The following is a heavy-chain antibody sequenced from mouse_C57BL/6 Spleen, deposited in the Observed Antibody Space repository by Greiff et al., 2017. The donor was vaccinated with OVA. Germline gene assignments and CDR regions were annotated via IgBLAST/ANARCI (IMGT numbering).Heavy chain of an antibody. CDR3: ARIWLAMDY. D-gene: IGHD2-2*01. V-gene: IGHV5-4*01. J-gene: IGHJ4*01. CDR1: GFTFSSYA. Sequence: EVQVVESGGGLVKPGGSLKLSCAASGFTFSSYAMSWVRQTPEKRLEWVATISDGGSYTYYPDNVKGRFTISRDNAKNNLYLQMSHLKSEDTAMYYCARIWLAMDYWGQGTSVTVSS. CDR2: ISDGGSYT.